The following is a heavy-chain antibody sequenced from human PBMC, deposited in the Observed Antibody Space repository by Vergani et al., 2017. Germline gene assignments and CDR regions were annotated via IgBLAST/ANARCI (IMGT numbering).Heavy chain of an antibody. CDR1: GFTLSNYD. CDR2: IQVDGSNQ. Sequence: QVQLVESGGGVVKRGGSLRLSCSTSGFTLSNYDMQWIRQGPGKGLEFVAFIQVDGSNQYYADYVKGRFTLSRDFSNNTLYLQMNSLITDDTATYYCAKHFRGWGIDYWGQGTQVIVSS. D-gene: IGHD3-16*01. CDR3: AKHFRGWGIDY. J-gene: IGHJ4*02. V-gene: IGHV3-30*02.